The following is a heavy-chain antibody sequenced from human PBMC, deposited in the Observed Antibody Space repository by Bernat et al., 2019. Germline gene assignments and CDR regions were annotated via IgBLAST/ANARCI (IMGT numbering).Heavy chain of an antibody. D-gene: IGHD3-16*01. CDR1: GGSISSSSYY. CDR3: ASGGSYHYFDY. V-gene: IGHV4-39*01. J-gene: IGHJ4*02. CDR2: IYYSGST. Sequence: QLQLQESGPGLVKPSETLSLTCTVSGGSISSSSYYWGWIRQPPGKGLEWIGSIYYSGSTYYNPSLKSRVTISVDTSKNQFSLKLSSVTAADTAVYYCASGGSYHYFDYWGQGTLVTVSS.